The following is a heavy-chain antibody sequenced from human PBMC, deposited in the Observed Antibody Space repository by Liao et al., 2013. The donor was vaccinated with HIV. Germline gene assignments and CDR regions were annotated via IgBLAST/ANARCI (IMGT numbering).Heavy chain of an antibody. CDR2: ISYSGST. CDR3: ARDVVNWFDP. Sequence: QVQLQESGPGLVKPSQTLSLTCTVSGGSISSGNYYWTWIRQPPGKGLEWIGYISYSGSTYYSPSLKSRVTISLDTSKHQFSLRLSSVTATDTAVYYCARDVVNWFDPWGQGTLVTVSS. D-gene: IGHD2-15*01. CDR1: GGSISSGNYY. J-gene: IGHJ5*02. V-gene: IGHV4-30-4*08.